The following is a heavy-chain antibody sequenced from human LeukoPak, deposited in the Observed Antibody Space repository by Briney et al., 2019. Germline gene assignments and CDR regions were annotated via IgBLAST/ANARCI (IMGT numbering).Heavy chain of an antibody. CDR1: GFTFSSYT. D-gene: IGHD2-8*01. CDR2: ITSSSSYI. J-gene: IGHJ4*02. Sequence: PGGSLRLSCAASGFTFSSYTMNWVRQAPGKGPEWVSSITSSSSYIYYADSVKGRFTISRDNARNSLYLQMNSLRAEDTALYYCVRDTKDYWGQGTLVTVSS. CDR3: VRDTKDY. V-gene: IGHV3-21*01.